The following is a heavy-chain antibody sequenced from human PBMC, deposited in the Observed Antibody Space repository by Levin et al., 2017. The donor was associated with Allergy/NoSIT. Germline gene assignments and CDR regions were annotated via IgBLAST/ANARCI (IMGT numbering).Heavy chain of an antibody. CDR1: GFTFSSYA. J-gene: IGHJ6*02. Sequence: GGSLRLSCAASGFTFSSYAMSWVRQAPGKGLEWVSAISGSGGSTYYADSVKGRFTISRDNSKNTLYLQMNSLRAEDTAVYYCAKVGRFGELLYYYYGMDVWGQGTTVTVSS. D-gene: IGHD3-10*01. CDR2: ISGSGGST. CDR3: AKVGRFGELLYYYYGMDV. V-gene: IGHV3-23*01.